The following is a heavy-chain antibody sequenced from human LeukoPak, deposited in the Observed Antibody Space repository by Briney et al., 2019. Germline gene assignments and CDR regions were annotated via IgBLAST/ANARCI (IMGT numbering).Heavy chain of an antibody. J-gene: IGHJ4*02. D-gene: IGHD3/OR15-3a*01. CDR3: AREWTHPYYFDY. V-gene: IGHV1-18*01. CDR1: GYTFTSYG. CDR2: ISAYNGNT. Sequence: ASVKVFCKASGYTFTSYGISWVRQAPGQGLEWMGWISAYNGNTNYAQKLQGRVTMTTDTSTSTAYMELRSLRSDDTAVYYCAREWTHPYYFDYWGQGTLVTVSS.